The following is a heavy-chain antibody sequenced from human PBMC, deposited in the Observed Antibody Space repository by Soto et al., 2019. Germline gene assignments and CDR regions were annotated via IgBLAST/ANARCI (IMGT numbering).Heavy chain of an antibody. J-gene: IGHJ6*02. CDR2: MDPSSGST. Sequence: ASVKVSCKASGYTFTTYDINWVRQAPGQGLEWLGWMDPSSGSTGYAQNFQGRITMTRNISRNTAHMELSSLQSEDTALYYCAKDIYLVGSHQAGQGQYYYYGMDVWGQGTTVTVSS. D-gene: IGHD2-2*02. CDR1: GYTFTTYD. V-gene: IGHV1-8*01. CDR3: AKDIYLVGSHQAGQGQYYYYGMDV.